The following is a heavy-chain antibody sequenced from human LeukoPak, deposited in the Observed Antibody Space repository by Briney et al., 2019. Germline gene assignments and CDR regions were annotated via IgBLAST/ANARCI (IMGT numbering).Heavy chain of an antibody. CDR1: GGSLSGFY. V-gene: IGHV4-34*01. CDR2: VHHSGST. D-gene: IGHD3-16*01. J-gene: IGHJ4*02. CDR3: VRSAYDYVWGTLGY. Sequence: SETLSLTCVVNGGSLSGFYWNWIRQPPGKGLEWIGDVHHSGSTNYNPSLESRVTISLDTSKNVVSLKLTSVTAADTAFYYCVRSAYDYVWGTLGYWGQGTLVTVSS.